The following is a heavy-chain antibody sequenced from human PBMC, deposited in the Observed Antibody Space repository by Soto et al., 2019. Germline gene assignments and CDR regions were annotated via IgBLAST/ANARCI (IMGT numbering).Heavy chain of an antibody. CDR1: GGPFSSYA. Sequence: SVKVSCKASGGPFSSYAIIWVRQAPGQGLEWMGGIIPIFGTANYAQKFQGRVTITADEFTSTAYMELSSLRSEDTAVYYCARADPSTAMAHWGQGTLATVSS. J-gene: IGHJ4*02. CDR3: ARADPSTAMAH. CDR2: IIPIFGTA. V-gene: IGHV1-69*01. D-gene: IGHD5-18*01.